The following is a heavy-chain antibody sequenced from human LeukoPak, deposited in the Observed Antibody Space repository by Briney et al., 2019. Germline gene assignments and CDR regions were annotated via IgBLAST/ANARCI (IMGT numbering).Heavy chain of an antibody. J-gene: IGHJ4*02. Sequence: GGSLRLPCATSGFTVSSSYLSWVRQAPGKGLEWVSVIYSDGSTYYADSVKGRFTISRDNSKNTLYLQMNSLRAEDTAVYYCARVQTWADYFGYWGQGTLVTVSS. CDR2: IYSDGST. D-gene: IGHD1-26*01. CDR3: ARVQTWADYFGY. CDR1: GFTVSSSY. V-gene: IGHV3-66*01.